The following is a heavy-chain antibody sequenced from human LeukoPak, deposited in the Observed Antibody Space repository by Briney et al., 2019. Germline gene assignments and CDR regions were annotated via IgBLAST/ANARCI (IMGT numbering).Heavy chain of an antibody. D-gene: IGHD6-13*01. J-gene: IGHJ4*02. CDR2: IYYSGST. Sequence: ETLSLTCLVSGGSISNYYWTWIRQPPGKGLEWIGYIYYSGSTDCNPSLKSRVTISVDTSKNQFSLKLSSVTAADTAVYYCASTLGSSWQSGFGGQGTLVTVSS. CDR3: ASTLGSSWQSGF. V-gene: IGHV4-59*08. CDR1: GGSISNYY.